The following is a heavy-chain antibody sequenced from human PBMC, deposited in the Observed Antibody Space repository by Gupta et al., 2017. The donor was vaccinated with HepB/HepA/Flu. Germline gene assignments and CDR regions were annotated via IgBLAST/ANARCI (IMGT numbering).Heavy chain of an antibody. Sequence: QVQLVESGGGVVQPGRSLRPSCAASGFTFSRYAMPWVRQAPGKGLEWVAVISYDGSNKYYADSVKGRFTISRDNSKNTLYLQMNSLRAEDTAVYYCARDPERRVYATPTYYYGMDVWGQGTTVTVSS. CDR2: ISYDGSNK. CDR1: GFTFSRYA. J-gene: IGHJ6*02. V-gene: IGHV3-30-3*01. CDR3: ARDPERRVYATPTYYYGMDV. D-gene: IGHD2-8*01.